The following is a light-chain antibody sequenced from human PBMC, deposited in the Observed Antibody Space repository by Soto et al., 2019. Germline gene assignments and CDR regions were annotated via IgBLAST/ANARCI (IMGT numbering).Light chain of an antibody. CDR1: QSVSIH. V-gene: IGKV3-15*01. CDR2: GAS. J-gene: IGKJ5*01. CDR3: QQYNNWPPIT. Sequence: ETVMTQSPATLSVSPGEGATLSCRASQSVSIHLAWYQQKPGQAPRLLIYGASTRATGIPARFSGSGSGTEFTLTISSLQSEDFAVYYCQQYNNWPPITFGQGTRLEIK.